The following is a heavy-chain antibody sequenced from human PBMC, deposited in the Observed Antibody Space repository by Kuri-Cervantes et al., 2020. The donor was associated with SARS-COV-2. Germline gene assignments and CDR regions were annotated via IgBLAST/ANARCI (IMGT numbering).Heavy chain of an antibody. CDR1: GGSFSGYY. D-gene: IGHD6-6*01. CDR2: INHSGST. CDR3: AREYSTSFGAFDI. Sequence: SQTLSLTCAVYGGSFSGYYWSWIRQPPGKGLEWIGEINHSGSTNYNPSLKSRVTISVDKSKNQFSLKLTSVTAADTAVYYCAREYSTSFGAFDIWGQGTLVTGSS. V-gene: IGHV4-34*01. J-gene: IGHJ3*02.